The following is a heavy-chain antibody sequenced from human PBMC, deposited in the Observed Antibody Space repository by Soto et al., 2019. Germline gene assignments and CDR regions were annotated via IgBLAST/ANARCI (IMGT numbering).Heavy chain of an antibody. Sequence: GGSLRLSCEASGFTFSSYGMSWVRQAPGKGLEWVSAISGSGATTYYADSVKGRFTISRDQSKNTLYLQMNSLRAEDTAIYYCAKRIHDYWGLGTLVTVSS. CDR3: AKRIHDY. CDR1: GFTFSSYG. D-gene: IGHD2-15*01. V-gene: IGHV3-23*01. J-gene: IGHJ4*02. CDR2: ISGSGATT.